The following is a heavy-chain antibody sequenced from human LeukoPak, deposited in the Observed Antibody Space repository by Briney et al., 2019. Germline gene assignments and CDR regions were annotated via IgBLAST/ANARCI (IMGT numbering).Heavy chain of an antibody. Sequence: SETLSLTCAVSGXSISSGGYSWSWIRQPPGMGLEWIGYIYHSGSTYYNPSLKSRVTISVDRSKNQFSLKLSSVTAADTAVYYCARVFDAAFVDYWGQGTLVTVSS. J-gene: IGHJ4*02. CDR1: GXSISSGGYS. D-gene: IGHD3-9*01. V-gene: IGHV4-30-2*01. CDR3: ARVFDAAFVDY. CDR2: IYHSGST.